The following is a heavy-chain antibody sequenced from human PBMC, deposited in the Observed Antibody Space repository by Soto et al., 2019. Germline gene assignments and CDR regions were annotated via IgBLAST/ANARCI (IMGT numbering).Heavy chain of an antibody. J-gene: IGHJ4*02. Sequence: QVQLVQSGAEVKKPGSSVKVSCKASGGTFSSYTISWVRQAPGQGLEWMGRIIPILGIANYAQKFQGRVTITADKSTSTAYMELSSLRSEDTAVYYCAGSYYYGSGSYSEAYWGQGTPVTVSS. CDR2: IIPILGIA. D-gene: IGHD3-10*01. CDR1: GGTFSSYT. CDR3: AGSYYYGSGSYSEAY. V-gene: IGHV1-69*02.